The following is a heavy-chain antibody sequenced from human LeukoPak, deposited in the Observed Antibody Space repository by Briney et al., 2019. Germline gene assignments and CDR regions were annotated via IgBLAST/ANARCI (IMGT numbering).Heavy chain of an antibody. CDR1: GFTFSSSW. J-gene: IGHJ6*04. CDR3: ARDPGYESWSPFWGGMDV. V-gene: IGHV3-74*01. D-gene: IGHD3-16*01. Sequence: GGSLRLSCAASGFTFSSSWMHWVRQAPGKGLVWVSRIPRDGSNTTYADSVKERFTTSRDNAKNMLYLQMDSLRDDDKAAYYCARDPGYESWSPFWGGMDVWGNGTTVIVSS. CDR2: IPRDGSNT.